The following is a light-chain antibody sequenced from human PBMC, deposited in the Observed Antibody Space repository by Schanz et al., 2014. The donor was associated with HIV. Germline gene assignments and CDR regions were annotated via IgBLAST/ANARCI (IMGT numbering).Light chain of an antibody. CDR1: SSNIGADFD. J-gene: IGLJ2*01. CDR3: AAWDDSLSGPL. CDR2: DNT. V-gene: IGLV1-40*01. Sequence: QSVLAQPPSVFGAPGQRVTISCTGSSSNIGADFDVHWYQLLPGTAPKLLIFDNTNRPSGVPARFSGSKSGTSASLAISGLRSADEADYFCAAWDDSLSGPLFGGGTKLTVL.